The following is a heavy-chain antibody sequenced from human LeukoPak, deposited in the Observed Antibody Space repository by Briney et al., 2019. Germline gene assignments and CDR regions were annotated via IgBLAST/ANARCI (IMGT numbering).Heavy chain of an antibody. J-gene: IGHJ3*02. CDR2: IRYDGSNK. CDR1: GFTFSSYG. V-gene: IGHV3-30*02. D-gene: IGHD3-22*01. CDR3: ARADSYTMDAFDI. Sequence: PGGSLRLSCAASGFTFSSYGMHWVRQAPGKGLEWVAFIRYDGSNKYYADSVKGRFTISRDNAKNSLYLQMNSLRAEDTAVYYCARADSYTMDAFDIWGQGTMVTVSS.